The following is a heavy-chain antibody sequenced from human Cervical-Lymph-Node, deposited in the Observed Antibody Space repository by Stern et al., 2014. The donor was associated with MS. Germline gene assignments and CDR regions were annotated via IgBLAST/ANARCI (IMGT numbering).Heavy chain of an antibody. J-gene: IGHJ1*01. V-gene: IGHV4-39*01. D-gene: IGHD3-16*01. Sequence: QLVESGPRLVTPSETLSLTCTVSGGSINNNAYYWGWIRQPPGKGLEWIGSVLYSGNTYYNPSLKSRATASVDTSKIQFSLKLMSVTAADTAVYYCAKIHRAFANQGHWGQGVLVTVSS. CDR2: VLYSGNT. CDR3: AKIHRAFANQGH. CDR1: GGSINNNAYY.